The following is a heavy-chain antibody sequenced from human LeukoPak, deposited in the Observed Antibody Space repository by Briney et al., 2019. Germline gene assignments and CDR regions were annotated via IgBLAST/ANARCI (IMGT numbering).Heavy chain of an antibody. CDR2: IDKKDKGYATAT. CDR3: TRDSGTYNWFDP. D-gene: IGHD1-26*01. CDR1: GLTFSGSA. V-gene: IGHV3-73*01. Sequence: GSLRLSCAASGLTFSGSAIHWVRQSSGKGLEWVGQIDKKDKGYATATAYAASVKGRFTISRDDSINTAYLQMKSLKTEDTALYYCTRDSGTYNWFDPWGQGTLVTVSS. J-gene: IGHJ5*02.